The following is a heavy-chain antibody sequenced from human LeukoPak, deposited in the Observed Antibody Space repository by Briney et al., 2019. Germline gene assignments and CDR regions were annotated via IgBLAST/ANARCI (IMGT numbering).Heavy chain of an antibody. CDR3: ARDCSGGSCYPRQYYFDY. CDR2: ISSSSSYI. D-gene: IGHD2-15*01. V-gene: IGHV3-21*01. J-gene: IGHJ4*02. Sequence: GGSLRLSCAASGFTFSSYSMNWVRQAPGKGLEWVSSISSSSSYIYYADSVKGRFTISRDNAKNSLYLQMNSLSAEDTAVYYCARDCSGGSCYPRQYYFDYWGQGTLVTVSS. CDR1: GFTFSSYS.